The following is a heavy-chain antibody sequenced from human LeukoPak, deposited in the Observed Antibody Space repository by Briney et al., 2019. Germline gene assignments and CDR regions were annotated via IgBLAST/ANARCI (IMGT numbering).Heavy chain of an antibody. CDR3: ASTDDYVWGSYPNY. CDR1: GVSVSSGSYY. J-gene: IGHJ4*02. Sequence: RPSETLSLTCTVSGVSVSSGSYYWSWIRQPPGKGLEWIGYIYYSGSTNYNPSLKSRVTISVDTSKNQFSLKLSSVTAADTAVYYCASTDDYVWGSYPNYWGQGTLVTVSS. CDR2: IYYSGST. V-gene: IGHV4-61*01. D-gene: IGHD3-16*02.